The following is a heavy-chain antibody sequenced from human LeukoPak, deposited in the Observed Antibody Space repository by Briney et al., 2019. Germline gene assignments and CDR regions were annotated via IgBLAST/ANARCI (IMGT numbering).Heavy chain of an antibody. Sequence: SHTLSLTCTVSGGSISSGGYYWNWFRQHPEKGLEWIGNIYDSGNTYYSPSLKSRVTISLDTSKNQFSLKLSSVTAADTAVYYCAKALGGRGYSYGALDYWGQGILVTVSS. V-gene: IGHV4-31*03. CDR2: IYDSGNT. J-gene: IGHJ4*02. CDR1: GGSISSGGYY. D-gene: IGHD5-18*01. CDR3: AKALGGRGYSYGALDY.